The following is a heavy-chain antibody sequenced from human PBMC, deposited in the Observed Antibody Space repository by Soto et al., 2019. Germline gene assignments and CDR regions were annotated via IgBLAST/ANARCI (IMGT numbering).Heavy chain of an antibody. CDR3: AREIGYSSGRPNFDY. V-gene: IGHV3-48*01. CDR1: GFTFSSYA. Sequence: GGSLRLSCAASGFTFSSYAMNWVRQAPGKGLEWVSYISGSSSTMYYADSVRGRFTISRDNAKSSLYLQMSSLRAEDTAVYYCAREIGYSSGRPNFDYWGQGALVTVSS. CDR2: ISGSSSTM. D-gene: IGHD6-19*01. J-gene: IGHJ4*02.